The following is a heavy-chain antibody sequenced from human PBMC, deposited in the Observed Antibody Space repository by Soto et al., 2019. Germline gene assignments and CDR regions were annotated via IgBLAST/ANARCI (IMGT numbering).Heavy chain of an antibody. CDR1: GGSISSSNW. V-gene: IGHV4-4*02. CDR2: IYHSGST. CDR3: ARGLSPGYYSRHYYYYGMDV. J-gene: IGHJ6*02. D-gene: IGHD3-3*01. Sequence: SETLSLTCAVSGGSISSSNWWSWVRQPPGKGLEWIGEIYHSGSTNYNPSLKSRVTISVDKSKNQFSLKLSSVTAADTAVYYCARGLSPGYYSRHYYYYGMDVWGQGTTVTVSS.